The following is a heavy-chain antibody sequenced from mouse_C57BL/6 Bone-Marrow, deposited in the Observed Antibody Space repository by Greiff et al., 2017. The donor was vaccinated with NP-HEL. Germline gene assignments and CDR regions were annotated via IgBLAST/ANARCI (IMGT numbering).Heavy chain of an antibody. J-gene: IGHJ2*01. CDR2: IDPSDSYT. Sequence: QVQLQQPGAELVKPGASVKLSCKASGYTFTSYWMQWVKPRPGQGLEWIGEIDPSDSYTNYNQKFKGKATLTVDTSSSTAYMQLSSLTSEDSAVYYCARDYLDYWGQGTTLTVSS. V-gene: IGHV1-50*01. CDR1: GYTFTSYW. CDR3: ARDYLDY.